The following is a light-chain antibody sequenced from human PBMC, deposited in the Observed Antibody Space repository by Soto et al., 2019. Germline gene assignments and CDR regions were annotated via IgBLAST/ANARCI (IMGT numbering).Light chain of an antibody. J-gene: IGLJ1*01. CDR3: SSYRRSSTHV. CDR2: EGT. CDR1: SSHVGSYNY. V-gene: IGLV2-14*01. Sequence: QSALTQPASVSGSPGQSVTISCTGTSSHVGSYNYVSWHQQHPGQAPKLMIDEGTNRASGVPDRFSASNSGNTASLTISGLQAVDEDDYYCSSYRRSSTHVFGTGTKVTVL.